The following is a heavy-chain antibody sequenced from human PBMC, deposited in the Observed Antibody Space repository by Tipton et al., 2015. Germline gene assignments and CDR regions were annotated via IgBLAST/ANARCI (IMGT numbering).Heavy chain of an antibody. CDR3: AREMFDFRSGVSDAFDI. D-gene: IGHD3-3*01. CDR2: IKQDGRDK. J-gene: IGHJ3*02. Sequence: LSLTCAASGFTFSRYWMSWVRQAAGKGLEWVANIKQDGRDKYYVDSVRGRFTVSRDNDKNSLYLQMNSLRAEDTAMYYCAREMFDFRSGVSDAFDIWGQGTMVTVSS. CDR1: GFTFSRYW. V-gene: IGHV3-7*01.